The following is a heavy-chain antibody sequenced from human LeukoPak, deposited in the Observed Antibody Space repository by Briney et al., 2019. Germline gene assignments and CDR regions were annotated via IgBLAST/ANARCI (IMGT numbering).Heavy chain of an antibody. CDR2: ITATSSST. D-gene: IGHD3-22*01. Sequence: GGSLRLSCAASGFTFSSYGMSWVRQAPGKGLEWVSAITATSSSTHDADSVQGRFTISRDNSKNTLYLQMNSLGAEDTAVYYCARLMYYYDSSGDYTGRALDIWGQGTMVTVSS. V-gene: IGHV3-23*01. CDR1: GFTFSSYG. CDR3: ARLMYYYDSSGDYTGRALDI. J-gene: IGHJ3*02.